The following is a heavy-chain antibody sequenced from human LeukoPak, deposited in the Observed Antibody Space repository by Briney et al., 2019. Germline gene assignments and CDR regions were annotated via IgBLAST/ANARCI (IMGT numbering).Heavy chain of an antibody. J-gene: IGHJ4*02. CDR2: IQDSGYT. V-gene: IGHV4-59*11. CDR3: ARTIASRPYYFDC. D-gene: IGHD6-6*01. Sequence: SETLSLTCTVSGDSIRSHYWSWIRQPPGKGLEWIGYIQDSGYTKYNPSLKSRLTISVDTSKNQFSLRLSSLTAADTAVFYCARTIASRPYYFDCWGQGTLVTVSS. CDR1: GDSIRSHY.